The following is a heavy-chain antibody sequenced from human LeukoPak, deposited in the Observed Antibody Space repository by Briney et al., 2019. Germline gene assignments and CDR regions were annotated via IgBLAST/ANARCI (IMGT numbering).Heavy chain of an antibody. CDR2: IRSKANSYAT. D-gene: IGHD3-22*01. Sequence: GGSLRLSCAASGFTFSGSAMHWVRQASGKGLEWVGRIRSKANSYATAYAASVKGRFTISRDDSKNTAYLQMNSLKTEDTALYYCARDLHINYYYSSAYYCWGQGTLVTVSS. CDR1: GFTFSGSA. V-gene: IGHV3-73*01. CDR3: ARDLHINYYYSSAYYC. J-gene: IGHJ4*02.